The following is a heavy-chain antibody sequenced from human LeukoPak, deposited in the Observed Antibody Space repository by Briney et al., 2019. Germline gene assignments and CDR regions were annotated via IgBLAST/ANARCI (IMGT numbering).Heavy chain of an antibody. CDR1: GGSMNRYY. D-gene: IGHD3-10*01. J-gene: IGHJ5*02. V-gene: IGHV4-59*01. CDR2: IYSSGIT. Sequence: SETLSLTCTVSGGSMNRYYWIWIRQPPGKRLECIGYIYSSGITDYNPSLKSRVTISLDTSKNQFSLTLSSVTAADTAVYYCARARGFGSGFDPWGRGTLVTVPS. CDR3: ARARGFGSGFDP.